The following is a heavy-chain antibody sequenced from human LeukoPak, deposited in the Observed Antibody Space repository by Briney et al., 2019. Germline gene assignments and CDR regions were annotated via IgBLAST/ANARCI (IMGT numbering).Heavy chain of an antibody. D-gene: IGHD6-13*01. V-gene: IGHV6-1*01. Sequence: SQTLSLTCAISGDSVSSNSAAWNWIRQSPSRGLEWLGRTYYRSKWYNDYAVSVKSRITINPDTSKNQFSLQLNSVTPEGTAVYYCARGATYSSNLYNWFDPWGQGTLVTVSS. CDR1: GDSVSSNSAA. J-gene: IGHJ5*02. CDR2: TYYRSKWYN. CDR3: ARGATYSSNLYNWFDP.